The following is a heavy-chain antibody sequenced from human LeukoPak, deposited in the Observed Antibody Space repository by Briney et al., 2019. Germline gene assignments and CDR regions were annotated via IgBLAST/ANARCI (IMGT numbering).Heavy chain of an antibody. CDR1: GFTFSSYA. D-gene: IGHD4-17*01. CDR3: AKVVGDYVRGGYYYYMDV. CDR2: ISASGGST. Sequence: GGSLRLSCAASGFTFSSYAMSWVRQAPGKGLEWVSAISASGGSTYYADSVKGRFTISRDNSKNTLYLQMNSLRAEDTAVYYCAKVVGDYVRGGYYYYMDVWGKGTTVTISS. V-gene: IGHV3-23*01. J-gene: IGHJ6*03.